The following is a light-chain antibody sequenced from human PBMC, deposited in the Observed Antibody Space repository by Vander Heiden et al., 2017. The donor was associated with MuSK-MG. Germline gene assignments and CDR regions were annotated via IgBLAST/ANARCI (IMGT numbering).Light chain of an antibody. CDR3: HQNGSSPET. J-gene: IGKJ1*01. V-gene: IGKV3-20*01. CDR1: QSVSSGY. Sequence: EIVLTQPPGTPAFHPGERATLSCSASQSVSSGYLAWYQQKAGQAPRLLIYGASSTSTGIPDRFSGSGSGTDFTLTISGLEPEDFAVYYCHQNGSSPETFGQGTKLEIK. CDR2: GAS.